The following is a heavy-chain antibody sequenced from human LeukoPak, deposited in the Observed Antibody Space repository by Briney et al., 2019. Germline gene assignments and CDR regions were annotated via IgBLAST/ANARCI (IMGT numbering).Heavy chain of an antibody. CDR3: ARTMDTAMVAYYFDY. J-gene: IGHJ4*02. D-gene: IGHD5-18*01. CDR1: GFTFSSYW. CDR2: IYSGGST. V-gene: IGHV3-53*01. Sequence: GGSLRLSCAASGFTFSSYWMSWVRQAPGKGLEWVSVIYSGGSTYYADSVKGRFTISRDNSKNTLYLQMNSLRAEDTAVYYCARTMDTAMVAYYFDYWGQGTLVTVSS.